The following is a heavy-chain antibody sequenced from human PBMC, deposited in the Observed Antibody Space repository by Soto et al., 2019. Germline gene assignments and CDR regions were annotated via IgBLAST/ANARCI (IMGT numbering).Heavy chain of an antibody. CDR1: EGTFNSYA. J-gene: IGHJ4*02. CDR3: ASGASRWYPYFFDS. Sequence: QAQVVQSGAEVRKPGSSVKLSCKASEGTFNSYAIAWVRQAPGQGLEWMGGIIPYYNTLNYAQKFQDRVTITADDSTNTVYMKLSSLRSDDTAVYFCASGASRWYPYFFDSWAQGTLVTVCS. V-gene: IGHV1-69*01. CDR2: IIPYYNTL. D-gene: IGHD6-13*01.